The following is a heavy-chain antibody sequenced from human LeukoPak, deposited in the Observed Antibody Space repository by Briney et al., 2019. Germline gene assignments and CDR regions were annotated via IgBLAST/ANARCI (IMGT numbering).Heavy chain of an antibody. CDR1: GYTFTSYA. Sequence: ASVKVSCKASGYTFTSYAISWVRQAPGQGLEWMGWISAYTGNTNYAQNVQGRVTMTTDTSTTTAYMELGSLRSDDTGMYYCARESSSGWGDNYYYGMDVWGPGTTVTVS. V-gene: IGHV1-18*01. D-gene: IGHD6-19*01. CDR2: ISAYTGNT. J-gene: IGHJ6*02. CDR3: ARESSSGWGDNYYYGMDV.